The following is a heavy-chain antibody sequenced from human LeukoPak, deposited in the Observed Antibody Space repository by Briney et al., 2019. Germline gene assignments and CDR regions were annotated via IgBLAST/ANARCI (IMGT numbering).Heavy chain of an antibody. CDR3: TSSAAGQRGGY. Sequence: GGSLRLSCAASGFTFSGSAMHWVRQASGKGLEWVGRIRSKANSYATAYAASVKGRFTISRDDSKNTAYLQMNSLKPEDTAVYYCTSSAAGQRGGYWGQGTLVTVSS. CDR1: GFTFSGSA. CDR2: IRSKANSYAT. J-gene: IGHJ4*02. D-gene: IGHD6-13*01. V-gene: IGHV3-73*01.